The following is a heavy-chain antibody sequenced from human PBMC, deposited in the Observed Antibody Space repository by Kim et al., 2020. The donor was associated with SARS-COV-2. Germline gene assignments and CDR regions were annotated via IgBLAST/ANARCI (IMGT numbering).Heavy chain of an antibody. V-gene: IGHV1-3*01. CDR1: GYTFTTFA. D-gene: IGHD6-19*01. J-gene: IGHJ4*02. CDR2: VNGGNGNT. Sequence: ASVKDSCKASGYTFTTFALYWVRQATGQRLEWMGWVNGGNGNTRNSQKFQGRVSITRDTSATTAYLELSGLISEDTAVYYCAREAVAGSFDYWGQVTLVTVSS. CDR3: AREAVAGSFDY.